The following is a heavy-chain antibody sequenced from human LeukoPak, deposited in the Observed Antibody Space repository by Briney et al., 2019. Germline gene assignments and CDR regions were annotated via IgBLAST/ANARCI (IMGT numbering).Heavy chain of an antibody. J-gene: IGHJ4*02. CDR2: ISAYNGNT. D-gene: IGHD3-22*01. V-gene: IGHV1-18*01. Sequence: ASVTVSCMASGYTFTSYGISWVRQAPGQGLEWMGWISAYNGNTNYAQKLQGRVTMTTDTSTSTAYMELRSLRSDDTAVYYCATMYYYDSSGYYPFDYWGQGTLVTVSS. CDR1: GYTFTSYG. CDR3: ATMYYYDSSGYYPFDY.